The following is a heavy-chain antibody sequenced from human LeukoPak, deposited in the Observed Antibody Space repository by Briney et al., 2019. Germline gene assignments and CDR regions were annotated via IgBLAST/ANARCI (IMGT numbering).Heavy chain of an antibody. V-gene: IGHV3-30*18. J-gene: IGHJ4*02. D-gene: IGHD6-13*01. Sequence: PGRSLRLSCSASGFTFSSYGMHWVRQAPGKGLEGVAVISYDGSNKYYADSVKGRFTISRDNSKNTLYLQMNSLRAEDTAVYYCAKQGLGSSSWYYFDYWGQGTLVTVSS. CDR2: ISYDGSNK. CDR1: GFTFSSYG. CDR3: AKQGLGSSSWYYFDY.